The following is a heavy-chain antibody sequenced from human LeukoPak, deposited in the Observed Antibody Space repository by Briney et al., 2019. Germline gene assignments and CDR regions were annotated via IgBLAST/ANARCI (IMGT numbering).Heavy chain of an antibody. CDR1: GFTFNDAW. J-gene: IGHJ4*02. V-gene: IGHV3-15*01. CDR2: IKSKADGGTT. CDR3: SAFYDSLWGSSDY. D-gene: IGHD3-16*01. Sequence: PRGSLRLSCVVSGFTFNDAWMSWVRQAPGKGLEWVGRIKSKADGGTTDYGAPVKGRFTISRDDSKNTLYLQMNSLKTEDTAVYYCSAFYDSLWGSSDYWGQGTLVTVSS.